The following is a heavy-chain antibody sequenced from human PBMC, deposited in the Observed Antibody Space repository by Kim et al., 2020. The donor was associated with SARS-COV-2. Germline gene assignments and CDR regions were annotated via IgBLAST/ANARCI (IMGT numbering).Heavy chain of an antibody. CDR1: GYTLTELS. J-gene: IGHJ5*02. Sequence: ASVKVSCKVSGYTLTELSMHWVRQAPGKGLEWMGGFDPEDGETSYAQKFQGRVTMTEDTSTDTAYMELSSLRSEDTAVYYCAIGSSSPPPRFDPWGQGTLVTVSS. V-gene: IGHV1-24*01. CDR3: AIGSSSPPPRFDP. CDR2: FDPEDGET.